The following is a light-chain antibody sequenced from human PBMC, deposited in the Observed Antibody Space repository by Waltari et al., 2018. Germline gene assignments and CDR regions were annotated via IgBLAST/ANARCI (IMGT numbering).Light chain of an antibody. CDR2: WAS. CDR3: QQYYSTPQT. Sequence: IVMTQSPDSLTVSLGDRATINCTSSESVLYNSNNKNYLAWYQQKPGQPPKLLIYWASTRESGVPDRFSGSGSGTDFTLTISSLQAEDVAVYYCQQYYSTPQTFGQGTKVEIK. V-gene: IGKV4-1*01. J-gene: IGKJ1*01. CDR1: ESVLYNSNNKNY.